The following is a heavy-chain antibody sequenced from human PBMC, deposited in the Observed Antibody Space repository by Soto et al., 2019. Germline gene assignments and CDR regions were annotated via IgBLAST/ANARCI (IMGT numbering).Heavy chain of an antibody. CDR2: IKQDGSEK. Sequence: EVQLVESGGGKVQPGGSLRLSCAASGFTFSDYWMAWVRQAPGKGLEWVANIKQDGSEKDYVDSVKGRFTISRDNAKNSLYLKMNSLRVEDTAVYYCTRNRGYGSRSHPFDPWGQGTLVSVSS. D-gene: IGHD3-10*01. V-gene: IGHV3-7*04. J-gene: IGHJ5*02. CDR1: GFTFSDYW. CDR3: TRNRGYGSRSHPFDP.